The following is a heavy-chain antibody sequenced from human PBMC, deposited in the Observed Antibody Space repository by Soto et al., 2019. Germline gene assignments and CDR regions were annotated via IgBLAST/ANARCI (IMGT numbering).Heavy chain of an antibody. V-gene: IGHV1-2*02. CDR1: GYTFTGYY. Sequence: ASVKVSCKASGYTFTGYYMHWVRQAPGQGLEWMGWINPNSGGTNYAQKFQGRVTMTRDTSISTAYMELSRLRSDDTAVYYCAKPPFHYDFWSGYDPGYYYGMDVWGQGTTVTVSS. CDR2: INPNSGGT. CDR3: AKPPFHYDFWSGYDPGYYYGMDV. D-gene: IGHD3-3*01. J-gene: IGHJ6*02.